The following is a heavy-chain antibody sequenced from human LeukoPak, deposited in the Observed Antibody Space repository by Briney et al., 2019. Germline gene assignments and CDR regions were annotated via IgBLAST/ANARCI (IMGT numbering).Heavy chain of an antibody. V-gene: IGHV3-48*02. CDR2: ISSSSSTI. CDR3: ARAFYGDYGMDV. Sequence: PGGSLRLSCAASGFTFRTYSMNWVRQAPGKGLEWVSYISSSSSTIHYADSVRGRFTISRDKAKNSLYLQINSPRDEDTAVYYCARAFYGDYGMDVWGQGTTVTVSS. J-gene: IGHJ6*02. CDR1: GFTFRTYS. D-gene: IGHD4-17*01.